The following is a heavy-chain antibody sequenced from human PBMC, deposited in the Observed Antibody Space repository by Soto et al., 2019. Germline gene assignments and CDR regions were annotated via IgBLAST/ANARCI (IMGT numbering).Heavy chain of an antibody. CDR3: ASEGDYGDYAPPGYFDY. Sequence: QVQLQESGPGLVKPSQTLSLTCTVSGGSISSGGYYWSWIRQHPGKGLEWIGYIYYSGSTYYNPSLKSRVTISVDTSKTQFSLKLSSVTAADTAAYYCASEGDYGDYAPPGYFDYWGQGTLVTVSS. V-gene: IGHV4-31*03. CDR2: IYYSGST. CDR1: GGSISSGGYY. J-gene: IGHJ4*02. D-gene: IGHD4-17*01.